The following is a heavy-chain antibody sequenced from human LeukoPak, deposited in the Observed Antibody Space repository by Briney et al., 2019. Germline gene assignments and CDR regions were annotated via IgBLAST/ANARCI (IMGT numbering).Heavy chain of an antibody. CDR3: AREASYGDAYADY. V-gene: IGHV3-7*01. J-gene: IGHJ4*02. CDR2: IKQDGSEE. Sequence: GGSLRLSCAASGFTFSSYWMSWVRQAPGKGLEWVANIKQDGSEEYYVDSVKGRFTISRDNAKNSLYLQMYSLRAEDTAVYYCAREASYGDAYADYWGQGTLVTVSS. CDR1: GFTFSSYW. D-gene: IGHD4-17*01.